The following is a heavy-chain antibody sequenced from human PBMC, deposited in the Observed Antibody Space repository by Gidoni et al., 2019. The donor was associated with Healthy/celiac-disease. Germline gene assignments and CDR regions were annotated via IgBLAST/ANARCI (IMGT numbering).Heavy chain of an antibody. D-gene: IGHD6-13*01. Sequence: QVQLQQWGAGLLKPSETLSLTCAVYGGSFSGYYWSWIRQPPGKGLEWIGEINHSGSTNYNPSLKSRVTISVDTSKNQFSLKLSSVTAADTAVYYCARLVIAAAGTGWFDPWGQGTLVTVSS. CDR2: INHSGST. CDR1: GGSFSGYY. V-gene: IGHV4-34*01. J-gene: IGHJ5*02. CDR3: ARLVIAAAGTGWFDP.